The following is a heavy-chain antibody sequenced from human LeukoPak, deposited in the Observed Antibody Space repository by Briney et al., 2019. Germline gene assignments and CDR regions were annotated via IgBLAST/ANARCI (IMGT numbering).Heavy chain of an antibody. J-gene: IGHJ5*02. CDR2: ISYDGSNK. Sequence: GGSLRLSCAASGFTFSSYAMHWVRQAPGKGLEWVAVISYDGSNKYYADSVKGRFTISRDNSKNTLYLQMNSLRAEDTAVYYCARDSTAAGTGWFDPSGQGTLVTVSS. V-gene: IGHV3-30-3*01. D-gene: IGHD6-13*01. CDR3: ARDSTAAGTGWFDP. CDR1: GFTFSSYA.